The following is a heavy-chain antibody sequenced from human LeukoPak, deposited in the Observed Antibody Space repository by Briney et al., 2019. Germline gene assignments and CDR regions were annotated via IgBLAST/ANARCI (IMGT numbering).Heavy chain of an antibody. CDR2: IWYDGSNK. D-gene: IGHD4-17*01. V-gene: IGHV3-33*06. Sequence: PGRSLRLSCAASGFTFSSYGMHWVRQAPGKGLEWVAVIWYDGSNKYYAGSVKGRFIISRDNSKNTLYLQMNSLRAEDTAIYFCAKSADEFGDYEEVGSLDYWGQGTLVTVSS. J-gene: IGHJ4*02. CDR3: AKSADEFGDYEEVGSLDY. CDR1: GFTFSSYG.